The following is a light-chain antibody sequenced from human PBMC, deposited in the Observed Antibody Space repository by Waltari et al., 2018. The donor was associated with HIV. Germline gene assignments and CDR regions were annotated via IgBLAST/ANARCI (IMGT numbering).Light chain of an antibody. J-gene: IGLJ3*02. CDR1: SYTIGGRYD. V-gene: IGLV1-40*01. CDR3: QSYDTNLSRV. CDR2: ANS. Sequence: QSVLTQPPSVSGAPGQTVIISCTGSSYTIGGRYDVYWYQQFPGKAPKLIISANSYRPSGVPDRFSGSKSGTSASLVISGLKTEDEADYYCQSYDTNLSRVFGGGTKVTVL.